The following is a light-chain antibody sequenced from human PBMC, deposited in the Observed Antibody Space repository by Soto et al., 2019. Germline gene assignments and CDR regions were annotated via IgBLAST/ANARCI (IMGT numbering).Light chain of an antibody. CDR1: QSLTSSN. V-gene: IGKV3-15*01. J-gene: IGKJ1*01. Sequence: EILLTQAPVTLSLSPVEIATLSCRASQSLTSSNLAWYQQKPGQAPRLLIYGASTRATGIPARFSGSGSGTEFTLTISSLQSEDFAVYYCQQYNNWPQTFGQGTKVDIK. CDR3: QQYNNWPQT. CDR2: GAS.